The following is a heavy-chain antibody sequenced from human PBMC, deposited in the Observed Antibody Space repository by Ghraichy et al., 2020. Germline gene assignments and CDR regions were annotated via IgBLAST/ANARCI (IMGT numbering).Heavy chain of an antibody. J-gene: IGHJ6*02. V-gene: IGHV4-59*08. D-gene: IGHD5-18*01. CDR3: ARRGRGYSLYFYGLDI. CDR1: GGSIRSYY. Sequence: SETLSLTCTVSGGSIRSYYWSWIRHPPGKGLEWIGYVYYNGNTDYSPSLKNRATISVDTSKNQFSLRLTSVTAADTAVYYCARRGRGYSLYFYGLDIWGQGTTVTVSS. CDR2: VYYNGNT.